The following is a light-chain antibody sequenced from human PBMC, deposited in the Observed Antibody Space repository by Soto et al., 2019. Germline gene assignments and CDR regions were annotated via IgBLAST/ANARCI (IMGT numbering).Light chain of an antibody. Sequence: IVLTQSPATLSLSPGERATLSCRASQSVSSYLAWYQQKPGQAPRLLIYDASNRATGIPARFSGSGSGTDFTLTVSSLEPEDFAVYYCQQRSNWRGTFGQGTRLE. V-gene: IGKV3-11*01. J-gene: IGKJ5*01. CDR1: QSVSSY. CDR2: DAS. CDR3: QQRSNWRGT.